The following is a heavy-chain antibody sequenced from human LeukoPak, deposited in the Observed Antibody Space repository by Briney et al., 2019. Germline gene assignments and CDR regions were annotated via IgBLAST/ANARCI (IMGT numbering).Heavy chain of an antibody. Sequence: SQTLSLTCTVSGGSISSGSYYWSWIRQPAGKGLEWIGRIYTSGSTNYNPSLKSRVTMSVDTSKNQFSLKLSSVTAADTAVYYCARVRNGRVSYYYYYYMDVWGKGTTVTVSS. CDR1: GGSISSGSYY. J-gene: IGHJ6*03. CDR2: IYTSGST. D-gene: IGHD6-6*01. V-gene: IGHV4-61*02. CDR3: ARVRNGRVSYYYYYYMDV.